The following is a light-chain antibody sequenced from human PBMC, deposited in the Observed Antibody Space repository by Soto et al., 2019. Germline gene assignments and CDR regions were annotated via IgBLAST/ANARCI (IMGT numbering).Light chain of an antibody. Sequence: DIVMTQSPDSMAVSLGERATINCKSSQSILYSPNNKNYLAWYQQKPGQPPKLLIYWASTRESAVPARFSGSGSRTDFTLTISGLQDEDVAVYYCQEYYDVPQIFGEGTKVELK. V-gene: IGKV4-1*01. CDR1: QSILYSPNNKNY. CDR3: QEYYDVPQI. CDR2: WAS. J-gene: IGKJ1*01.